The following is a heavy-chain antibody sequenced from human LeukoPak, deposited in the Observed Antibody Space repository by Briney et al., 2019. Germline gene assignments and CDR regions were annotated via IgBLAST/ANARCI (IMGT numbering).Heavy chain of an antibody. CDR3: ARDQEGFDY. J-gene: IGHJ4*02. V-gene: IGHV1-46*01. CDR1: GYSFTSNY. CDR2: IYPRDGST. Sequence: ASVKVSCKASGYSFTSNYIHWVRQAPGQGLEWMGLIYPRDGSTSYAQRFQDRVTVTRDTSTSTVHMELSGLRSEDTAVYYCARDQEGFDYWGQGTQVTVSS.